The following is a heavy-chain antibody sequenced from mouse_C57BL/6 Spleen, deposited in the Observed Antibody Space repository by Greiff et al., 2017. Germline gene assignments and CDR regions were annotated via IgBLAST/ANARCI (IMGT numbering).Heavy chain of an antibody. D-gene: IGHD2-4*01. CDR2: INPGSGGT. V-gene: IGHV1-54*01. CDR3: TRFGDYAFDY. J-gene: IGHJ2*01. Sequence: QVQLQQSGAELVRPGTSVKVSCKASGYAFTNYLIERVKQRPGQGLEWIGVINPGSGGTNYNEKFKGKATLTADKSSSTAYMQLSSLTSEDSAVYFCTRFGDYAFDYGGQGTTRTVSS. CDR1: GYAFTNYL.